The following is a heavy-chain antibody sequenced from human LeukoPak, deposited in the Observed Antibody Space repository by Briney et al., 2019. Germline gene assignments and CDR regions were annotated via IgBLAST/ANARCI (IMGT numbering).Heavy chain of an antibody. CDR2: ISYDGSNK. D-gene: IGHD6-6*01. V-gene: IGHV3-30*18. CDR3: AKAVHSSSSWQIDY. CDR1: GFTFSRYA. Sequence: PGGSLRLSCEVSGFTFSRYAMHWVRQAPGKGLEWVAVISYDGSNKYYADCVKGRFTISGDNSKNPLYLQMNSLRPEDTAVFYCAKAVHSSSSWQIDYWGQGTLVTVSS. J-gene: IGHJ4*02.